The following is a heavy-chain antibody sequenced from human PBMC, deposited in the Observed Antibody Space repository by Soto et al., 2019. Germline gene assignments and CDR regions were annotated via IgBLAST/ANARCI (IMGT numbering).Heavy chain of an antibody. D-gene: IGHD1-26*01. J-gene: IGHJ6*02. CDR1: GYSFTSYW. V-gene: IGHV5-10-1*01. CDR3: ASEEWELLSV. CDR2: IDPSDSYT. Sequence: PGESLKISCKGSGYSFTSYWISWVRQMPGKGLEWMGRIDPSDSYTNYSPSFQGHVTISADKSISTAYLQWSSLKASDTAMYYCASEEWELLSVWGQGTTVTVSS.